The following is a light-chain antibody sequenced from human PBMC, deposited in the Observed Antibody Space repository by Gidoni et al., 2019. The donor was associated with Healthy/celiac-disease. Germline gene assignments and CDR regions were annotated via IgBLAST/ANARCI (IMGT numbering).Light chain of an antibody. CDR2: DAS. CDR3: QQRGIT. Sequence: EIVLTQSPATLSLSPGERATLSCRASQSVSSYLAWYQQKPGQAPRVLIYDASNRATGIPARFSGSESGTDFTLTISSLKPEDFAVYYCQQRGITFGQGTRLEIK. V-gene: IGKV3-11*01. CDR1: QSVSSY. J-gene: IGKJ5*01.